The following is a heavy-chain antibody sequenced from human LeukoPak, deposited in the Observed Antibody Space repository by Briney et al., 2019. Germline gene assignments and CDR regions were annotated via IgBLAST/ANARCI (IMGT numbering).Heavy chain of an antibody. CDR2: IYYTGST. CDR1: GGSVSDYY. CDR3: ARRRSLGGPIDY. Sequence: SETLSLTCTVSGGSVSDYYWSWIRQSPGKGLEWIGYIYYTGSTSYNPSLRSRVTISVDTSKNQFSLNLSSVTAADTAVYYCARRRSLGGPIDYWGQGTLVTVSS. V-gene: IGHV4-59*02. J-gene: IGHJ4*02. D-gene: IGHD3-16*01.